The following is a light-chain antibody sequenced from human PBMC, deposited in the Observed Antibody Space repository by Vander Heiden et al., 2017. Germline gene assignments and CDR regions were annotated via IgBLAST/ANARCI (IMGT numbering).Light chain of an antibody. Sequence: SASVGDRVTITCRASQGISSHLAWYQQKPGRVPNLLIYSASTLQSGVPSRFSGGGSGTDFTLTISSLQPEDVGTYYCQNDNCAPLTFGGGTKVEIK. J-gene: IGKJ4*01. CDR3: QNDNCAPLT. CDR2: SAS. V-gene: IGKV1-27*01. CDR1: QGISSH.